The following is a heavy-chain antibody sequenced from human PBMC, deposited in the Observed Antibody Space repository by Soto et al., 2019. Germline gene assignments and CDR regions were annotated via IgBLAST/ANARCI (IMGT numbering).Heavy chain of an antibody. CDR1: GDSISSYY. J-gene: IGHJ4*02. Sequence: QVQLQESGPGLVKPSETLSLTCAVSGDSISSYYCMWIRQPPGKGLESIGYLYYGRSANYNPSLKGRLTXSXHTSTNQCSLTLSSMTAADTAVYYCALRSMAVVPEYWGQGTLVTVSS. V-gene: IGHV4-59*01. CDR3: ALRSMAVVPEY. D-gene: IGHD3-22*01. CDR2: LYYGRSA.